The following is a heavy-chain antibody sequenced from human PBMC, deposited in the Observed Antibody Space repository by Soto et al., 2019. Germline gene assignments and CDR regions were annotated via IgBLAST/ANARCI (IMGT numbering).Heavy chain of an antibody. V-gene: IGHV3-23*01. D-gene: IGHD3-22*01. J-gene: IGHJ4*02. CDR1: VFSFSDYA. CDR2: IGDNGNSP. CDR3: AKGGSAFYHRFFDN. Sequence: PGGSLRLSCAASVFSFSDYAMSWVRHSPGKGLEWVSGIGDNGNSPYYADSVRGRFTISRDNSKNTLFLQMNGLRAEDTAIYYCAKGGSAFYHRFFDNWGLGTLVTVSS.